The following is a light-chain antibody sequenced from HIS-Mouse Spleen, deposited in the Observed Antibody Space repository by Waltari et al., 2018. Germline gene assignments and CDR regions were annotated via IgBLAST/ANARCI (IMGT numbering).Light chain of an antibody. CDR3: QQRSNWPLT. Sequence: EIVFTQSPATLSLSPGDRATLSCRASQSVSSYLAWSQQKPGQAPRLLIYDASNRATGIPARFSGSGSGTDFTLTISSLEPEDFAVYYCQQRSNWPLTFGGGTKVEIK. CDR1: QSVSSY. CDR2: DAS. J-gene: IGKJ4*01. V-gene: IGKV3-11*01.